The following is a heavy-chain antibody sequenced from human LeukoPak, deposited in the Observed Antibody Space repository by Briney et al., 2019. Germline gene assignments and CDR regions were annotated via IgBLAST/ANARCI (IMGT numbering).Heavy chain of an antibody. CDR3: ARENNHLTWFDP. CDR1: GGSISSRSDF. Sequence: SETPSLTCSVSGGSISSRSDFWGWIRQPPGKGLEWIGSIYYSGSTYYNPSLKSRVTVSVDTSKNQFSLKLSSVTAADTAVYYCARENNHLTWFDPWGQGTLVTVSS. CDR2: IYYSGST. J-gene: IGHJ5*02. V-gene: IGHV4-39*01. D-gene: IGHD1-14*01.